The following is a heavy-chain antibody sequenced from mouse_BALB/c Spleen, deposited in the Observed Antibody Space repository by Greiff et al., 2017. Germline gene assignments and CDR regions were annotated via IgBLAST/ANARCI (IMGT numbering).Heavy chain of an antibody. CDR2: INPDSSTI. D-gene: IGHD1-2*01. Sequence: EVKLVESGGGLVQPGGSLKLSCAASGFDFSRYWMSWVRQAPGKGLEWIGEINPDSSTINYTPSLKDKFIISRDNAKNTLYLQMSKVRSEDTALYYCARRGHYYGFWFAYWGQGTLVTVSA. CDR1: GFDFSRYW. J-gene: IGHJ3*01. CDR3: ARRGHYYGFWFAY. V-gene: IGHV4-1*02.